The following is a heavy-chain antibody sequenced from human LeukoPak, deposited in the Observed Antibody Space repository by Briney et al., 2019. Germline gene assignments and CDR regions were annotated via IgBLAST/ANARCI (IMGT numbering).Heavy chain of an antibody. CDR3: ARFGYDTPRDY. V-gene: IGHV4-39*01. D-gene: IGHD3-9*01. J-gene: IGHJ4*02. CDR2: IYYSGST. CDR1: VDSISISSYY. Sequence: PSESLSLTCTVSVDSISISSYYGGWVRQPPGKGLEWIGSIYYSGSTYYNPSLKSRVTISVNTSKNQFSLKLSSVTAADTAVYYCARFGYDTPRDYWGQGTLVTVSS.